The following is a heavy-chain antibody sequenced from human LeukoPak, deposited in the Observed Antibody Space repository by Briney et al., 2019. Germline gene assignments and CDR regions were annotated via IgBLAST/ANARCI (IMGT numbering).Heavy chain of an antibody. V-gene: IGHV3-43D*03. Sequence: GGSLRLSRAASGFTFDDYAMHWVRQAPGKGLEWVSLISWDGGSTYYADSVKGRFTISRDNAKNSLYLQMNSLRAEDTALYYCTRGGYYDNSGAADYWGQGTLVTVSS. J-gene: IGHJ4*02. CDR2: ISWDGGST. CDR1: GFTFDDYA. D-gene: IGHD3-22*01. CDR3: TRGGYYDNSGAADY.